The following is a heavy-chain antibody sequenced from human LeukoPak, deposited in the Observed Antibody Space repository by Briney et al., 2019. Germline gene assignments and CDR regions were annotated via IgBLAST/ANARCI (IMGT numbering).Heavy chain of an antibody. CDR1: GYSFTSYW. Sequence: GESLKISCKGSGYSFTSYWIGWVRQMPGKGPEWMGIIYPGDSDTRYSPSFQGQVTISADKSISTAYLQWSSLKASDTAMYYCARSKIVVVPAATFDYWGQGTLVTVSS. CDR2: IYPGDSDT. J-gene: IGHJ4*02. V-gene: IGHV5-51*01. D-gene: IGHD2-2*01. CDR3: ARSKIVVVPAATFDY.